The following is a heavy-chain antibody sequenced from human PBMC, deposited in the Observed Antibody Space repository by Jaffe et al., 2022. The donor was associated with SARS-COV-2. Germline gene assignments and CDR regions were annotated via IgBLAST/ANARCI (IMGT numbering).Heavy chain of an antibody. CDR1: GFTFISYG. J-gene: IGHJ4*02. D-gene: IGHD1-26*01. CDR3: ARASTDKVGPFDY. CDR2: IWNDGTNK. V-gene: IGHV3-33*01. Sequence: QVQLEESGGGVVQPGRSLRLSCAASGFTFISYGMHWVRQAPGKGLEWVAVIWNDGTNKYYADSVKGRFTISRDNSKNTLYLQMNSLRGDDTAVYYCARASTDKVGPFDYWGQGTLITVSS.